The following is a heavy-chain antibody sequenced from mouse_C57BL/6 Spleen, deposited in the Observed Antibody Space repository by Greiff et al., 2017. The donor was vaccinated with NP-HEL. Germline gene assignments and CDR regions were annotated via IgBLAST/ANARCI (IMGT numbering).Heavy chain of an antibody. D-gene: IGHD1-1*01. CDR3: AKNTDYYGSSYDYFDY. Sequence: QVHVKQSGPGLVQPSQSLSITCTVSGFSLTSYGVHWVRQSPGKGLEWLGVIWRGGSTDYNAAFMSRLSITKDNSKSQVFFKMNSLQADDTAIYYCAKNTDYYGSSYDYFDYWGQGTTLTVSS. J-gene: IGHJ2*01. CDR2: IWRGGST. CDR1: GFSLTSYG. V-gene: IGHV2-5*01.